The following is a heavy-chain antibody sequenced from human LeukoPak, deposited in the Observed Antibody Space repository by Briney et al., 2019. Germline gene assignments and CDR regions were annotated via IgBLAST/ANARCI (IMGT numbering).Heavy chain of an antibody. D-gene: IGHD2-15*01. CDR2: ISYDGSNK. CDR3: AKDGVVAATTGGYYYYYYMDV. Sequence: GGSLRLSCTASGFTFSNYGMSWVRQAPGKGLEWVAVISYDGSNKYYADSVKGRFTISRDNSKNTLYLQMNSLRAEDTAVYYCAKDGVVAATTGGYYYYYYMDVWGKGTTVTVSS. CDR1: GFTFSNYG. V-gene: IGHV3-30*18. J-gene: IGHJ6*03.